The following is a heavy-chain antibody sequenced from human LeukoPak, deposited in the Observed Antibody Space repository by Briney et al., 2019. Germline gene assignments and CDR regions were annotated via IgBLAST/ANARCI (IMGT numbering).Heavy chain of an antibody. CDR1: GFTFSSYG. CDR3: AKDHLPGIVVADRDY. J-gene: IGHJ4*02. V-gene: IGHV3-23*01. Sequence: TGGSLRLSCAASGFTFSSYGMHWVRQAPGKGLEWVSAISGSGGTSYYADSVKGRFTISRDNSKNTLYLQINSLRAEDTAVYYCAKDHLPGIVVADRDYWGQGTLVTVSS. D-gene: IGHD6-19*01. CDR2: ISGSGGTS.